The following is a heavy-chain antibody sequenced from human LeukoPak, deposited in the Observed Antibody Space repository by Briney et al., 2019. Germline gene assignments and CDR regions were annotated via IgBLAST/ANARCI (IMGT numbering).Heavy chain of an antibody. J-gene: IGHJ5*02. V-gene: IGHV3-7*01. CDR2: MKLDGSEE. CDR3: ARWARYCSSGSCYSWFDP. Sequence: GGSLRLSCAASGITFRSYWMSWVRQAPGKGLEWVANMKLDGSEEYYVDSVKGRFTISSDNAKNSLYLQMNSLRVDDTAVYYCARWARYCSSGSCYSWFDPWGQGTLVTVSS. CDR1: GITFRSYW. D-gene: IGHD2-15*01.